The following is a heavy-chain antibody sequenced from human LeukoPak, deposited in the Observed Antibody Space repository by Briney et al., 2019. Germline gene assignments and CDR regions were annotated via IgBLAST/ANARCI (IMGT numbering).Heavy chain of an antibody. CDR1: GFTFSDYY. Sequence: PGGPLRLSCAASGFTFSDYYMSWIRQAPGKGLEWVSYISSSSSYTNYADSVKGRFTISRDNAKNSLYLQMNSLRAEDTAVYYCARSPPYCSGGSCYLYYFDYWGQGTLVTVSS. D-gene: IGHD2-15*01. V-gene: IGHV3-11*03. CDR3: ARSPPYCSGGSCYLYYFDY. J-gene: IGHJ4*02. CDR2: ISSSSSYT.